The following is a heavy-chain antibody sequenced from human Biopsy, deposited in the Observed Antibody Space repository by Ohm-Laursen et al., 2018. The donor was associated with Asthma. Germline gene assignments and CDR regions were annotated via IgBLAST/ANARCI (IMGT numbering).Heavy chain of an antibody. D-gene: IGHD6-13*01. V-gene: IGHV4-39*01. CDR3: VRGSSSWHHGPFHYYYGLDV. Sequence: TLSLTWSLSSGSGGYMRSGNYYWGWIRQPPGKGLEWIGSIHYSGTTYYNPSLESRVTVSADTTKNQLSLKFTSVTAADTAVYYCVRGSSSWHHGPFHYYYGLDVWGQGTTATVSS. CDR2: IHYSGTT. CDR1: SGSGGYMRSGNYY. J-gene: IGHJ6*02.